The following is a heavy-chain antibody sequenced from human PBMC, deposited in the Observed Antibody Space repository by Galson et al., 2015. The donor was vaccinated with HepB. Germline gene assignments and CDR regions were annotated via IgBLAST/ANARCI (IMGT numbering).Heavy chain of an antibody. D-gene: IGHD2-2*02. CDR2: ISYDGSNQ. Sequence: SLRLSCAASGFTFSAYALNWVRQAPGKGLDWAAFISYDGSNQYYADSVKGRFTISRDTSKNTLYLQMNSLRAEDTAVYYCARDFRYCSSAGCHSGHIIWGQGTMVTVSS. J-gene: IGHJ3*02. CDR3: ARDFRYCSSAGCHSGHII. V-gene: IGHV3-30-3*01. CDR1: GFTFSAYA.